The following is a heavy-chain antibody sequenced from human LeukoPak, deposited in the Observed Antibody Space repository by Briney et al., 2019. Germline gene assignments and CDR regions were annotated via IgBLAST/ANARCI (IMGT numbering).Heavy chain of an antibody. CDR1: GFTFSSHG. Sequence: GGSLRLSCAASGFTFSSHGINWVRQAPGKGLEWVSYISSSGSTMYYADSVKGRFTISRDNAKNSLYLQMNSLRAEDTAVYYCAELGITMIGGVWGKGTTVTISS. D-gene: IGHD3-10*02. CDR3: AELGITMIGGV. CDR2: ISSSGSTM. V-gene: IGHV3-48*04. J-gene: IGHJ6*04.